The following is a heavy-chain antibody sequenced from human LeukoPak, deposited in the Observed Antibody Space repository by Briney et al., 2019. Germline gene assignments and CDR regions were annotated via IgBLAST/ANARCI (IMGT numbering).Heavy chain of an antibody. J-gene: IGHJ5*02. D-gene: IGHD5-24*01. CDR3: ARGDGYNSRFDP. CDR2: IYYSGST. Sequence: SETLSLTCTVSGGSISTYYWSWIRQPPGKGLEWIGYIYYSGSTKYNPSLKSRVTISVDTSKNQFSLKLSSVTAADTAVYYCARGDGYNSRFDPWGQGTLVTVSS. V-gene: IGHV4-59*08. CDR1: GGSISTYY.